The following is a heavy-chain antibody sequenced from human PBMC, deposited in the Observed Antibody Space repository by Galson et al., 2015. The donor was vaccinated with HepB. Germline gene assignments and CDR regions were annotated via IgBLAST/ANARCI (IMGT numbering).Heavy chain of an antibody. CDR3: TSTSMASPGHH. Sequence: LRLSCAASGFTFSNFWMSWVRQAPGKGLEWIDNIKPDGTEKYYADSMKGRFTIYRDNARNSVYLQIYNVRADDTAVYYCTSTSMASPGHHWGQGTLVTVSS. D-gene: IGHD6-13*01. CDR2: IKPDGTEK. CDR1: GFTFSNFW. V-gene: IGHV3-7*03. J-gene: IGHJ4*02.